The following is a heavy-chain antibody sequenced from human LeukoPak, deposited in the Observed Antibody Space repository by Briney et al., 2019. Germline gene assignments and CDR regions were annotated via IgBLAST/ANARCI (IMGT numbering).Heavy chain of an antibody. CDR1: GGSISSYY. V-gene: IGHV4-59*12. Sequence: SETLSLTCTVSGGSISSYYWSWIRQPPGKGLEWIGYIYYSGSTNYNPSLKSRVTISVDTSKNQFPLKLSSMTAADTAVYYCARFDMATPTGAFDIWGQGTMVTVSS. D-gene: IGHD5-24*01. CDR3: ARFDMATPTGAFDI. CDR2: IYYSGST. J-gene: IGHJ3*02.